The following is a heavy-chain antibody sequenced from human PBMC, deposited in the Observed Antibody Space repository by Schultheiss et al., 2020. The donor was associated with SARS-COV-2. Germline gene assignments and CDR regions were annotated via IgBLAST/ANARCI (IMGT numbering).Heavy chain of an antibody. CDR2: IYYSGST. V-gene: IGHV4-61*05. D-gene: IGHD3-3*01. CDR1: GGSISSSSYY. CDR3: ARGDYYDFWSGYHYYFDY. J-gene: IGHJ4*02. Sequence: SETLSLTCTVSGGSISSSSYYWSWIRQPPGKGLEWIGYIYYSGSTNYNPSLKSRVTISVDTSKNQFSLKLSSVTAADTAVYYCARGDYYDFWSGYHYYFDYWGQGTLVTVSS.